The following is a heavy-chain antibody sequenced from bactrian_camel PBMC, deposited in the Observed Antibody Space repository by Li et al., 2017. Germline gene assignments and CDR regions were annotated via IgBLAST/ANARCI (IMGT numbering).Heavy chain of an antibody. CDR2: IDVDGST. J-gene: IGHJ6*01. CDR3: ATSGYPLSLGFLSDYVGY. D-gene: IGHD4*01. CDR1: VAAYGHGC. V-gene: IGHV3S55*01. Sequence: HVQLVESGGGSVQTGGSLNLSCSATVAAYGHGCMAWFRQRLGKEREGVASIDVDGSTYYQDSVKDRFTISQDNTENTLYLQMNSLKPEDTATYYCATSGYPLSLGFLSDYVGYWGRGTQVTVS.